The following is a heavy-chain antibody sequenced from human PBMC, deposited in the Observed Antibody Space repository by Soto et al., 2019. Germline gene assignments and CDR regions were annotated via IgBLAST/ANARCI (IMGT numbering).Heavy chain of an antibody. CDR2: ISVSASIA. D-gene: IGHD4-17*01. J-gene: IGHJ4*02. Sequence: PGGSLRLSCAASGFTFSNYAMTWVRQAPGKGLDWVSAISVSASIAYYADSVKGRFTISRDNSKNTLYLQMNSLRAEDTAIYYCAKDGAAGTTVSWGFDCWGQGTLVTVSS. CDR1: GFTFSNYA. CDR3: AKDGAAGTTVSWGFDC. V-gene: IGHV3-23*01.